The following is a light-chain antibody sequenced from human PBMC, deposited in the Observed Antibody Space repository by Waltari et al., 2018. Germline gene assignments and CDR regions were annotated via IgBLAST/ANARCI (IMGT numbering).Light chain of an antibody. V-gene: IGKV4-1*01. CDR1: QSLIHRPDNRNF. CDR3: QQYHTTPLT. CDR2: WAS. J-gene: IGKJ4*01. Sequence: DIVMTQSPDSLAVSLGERATISCKSSQSLIHRPDNRNFLAWYLQKPGQPPKLLIYWASTRASWVPDRFSGSASGTDFTLLISILQAEDVAVYYCQQYHTTPLTFGGGTKVEIK.